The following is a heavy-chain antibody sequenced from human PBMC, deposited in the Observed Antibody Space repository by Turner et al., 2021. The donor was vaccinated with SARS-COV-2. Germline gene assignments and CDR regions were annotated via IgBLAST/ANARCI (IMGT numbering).Heavy chain of an antibody. CDR2: INWNSGTI. V-gene: IGHV3-9*01. CDR3: AKDKSAEDYYDSSGYYGGGAFDI. Sequence: EVQLVESGGGLVQPGRSLRLSCAASGFTFDDYAMHWVPQAPGKGLEWVSGINWNSGTIGYADSVKGRFTISRDNAKNSLYLQMNSLRAEDTALYYCAKDKSAEDYYDSSGYYGGGAFDIWGQGTMVTVSS. D-gene: IGHD3-22*01. CDR1: GFTFDDYA. J-gene: IGHJ3*02.